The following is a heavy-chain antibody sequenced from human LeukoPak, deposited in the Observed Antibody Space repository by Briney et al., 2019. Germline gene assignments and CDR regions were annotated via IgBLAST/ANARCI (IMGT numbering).Heavy chain of an antibody. CDR1: GYTFTNYD. CDR2: MNPNSGYT. V-gene: IGHV1-8*01. Sequence: ASVKVSYKASGYTFTNYDINCVRQATGQGLEWMGWMNPNSGYTGYAQKFQGRVTMTRNTSISTAYMELSSLRSEDTAVYYCARGMVRGVRVDYWGQGTLVTVSS. D-gene: IGHD3-10*01. J-gene: IGHJ4*02. CDR3: ARGMVRGVRVDY.